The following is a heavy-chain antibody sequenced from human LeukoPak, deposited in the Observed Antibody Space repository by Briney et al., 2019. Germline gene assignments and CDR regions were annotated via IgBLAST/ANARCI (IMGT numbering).Heavy chain of an antibody. V-gene: IGHV3-7*01. CDR1: GFTFSSFW. CDR2: INQDGSEK. Sequence: GGSLRLSCAASGFTFSSFWMSWVRQAPGKGLEWVADINQDGSEKYYVDSVKGRFTISRDNAKNSLYLQMSSLRAEDTAVYYCASSGSSWYGAFDIWGQGTMVTVSS. J-gene: IGHJ3*02. CDR3: ASSGSSWYGAFDI. D-gene: IGHD6-13*01.